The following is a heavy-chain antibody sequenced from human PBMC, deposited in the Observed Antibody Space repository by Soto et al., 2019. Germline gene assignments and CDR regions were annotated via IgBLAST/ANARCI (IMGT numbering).Heavy chain of an antibody. V-gene: IGHV4-61*01. CDR3: ARDVSGSSGWYGGGDY. CDR2: IYYSGST. CDR1: GGSVSSGSYY. J-gene: IGHJ4*02. D-gene: IGHD6-19*01. Sequence: SETLSLTCTVSGGSVSSGSYYWSWIRQPPGKGLEWIGYIYYSGSTNYNPSLKSRVTISVDTSKNQFSLKLSSVTAADTAVYYCARDVSGSSGWYGGGDYWGQGTLVTVSS.